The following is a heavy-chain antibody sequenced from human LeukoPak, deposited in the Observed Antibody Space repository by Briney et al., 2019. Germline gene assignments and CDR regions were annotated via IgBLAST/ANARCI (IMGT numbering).Heavy chain of an antibody. Sequence: SETLSLTCTVSGGSISSYYWSWIRQPAGKGLEWIGSIYYSGSTYYNPSLKSRVTISVDTSKNQFSLKLSSVTAADTAVYYCARHQRPITVTHFDYWGQGTLVTVSS. J-gene: IGHJ4*02. CDR1: GGSISSYY. CDR3: ARHQRPITVTHFDY. D-gene: IGHD4-17*01. V-gene: IGHV4-59*05. CDR2: IYYSGST.